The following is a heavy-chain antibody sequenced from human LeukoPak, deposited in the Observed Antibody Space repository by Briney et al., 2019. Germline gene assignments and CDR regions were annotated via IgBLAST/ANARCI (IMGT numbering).Heavy chain of an antibody. Sequence: GGSLRLSCAASGFTFSDYYMSWIRQAPGKGLEWVSYISSSGSTIYYADSVKGRFTISRDNAKNSLYLQMNSLRAEDTAVYYCARGFIPWIQLCPLDYWGQGTLVTVSS. J-gene: IGHJ4*02. CDR1: GFTFSDYY. V-gene: IGHV3-11*01. D-gene: IGHD5-18*01. CDR3: ARGFIPWIQLCPLDY. CDR2: ISSSGSTI.